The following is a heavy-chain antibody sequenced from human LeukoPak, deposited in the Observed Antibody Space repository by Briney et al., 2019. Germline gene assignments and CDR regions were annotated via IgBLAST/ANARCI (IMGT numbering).Heavy chain of an antibody. CDR3: AKGASYFDY. CDR2: ITNSGGTT. V-gene: IGHV3-23*01. J-gene: IGHJ4*02. Sequence: GGSLTLSCAASGFPFSSYAMSWVRQAPGKGLEWVSPITNSGGTTYYAGSVKGRFTISRDNSKNTLYLQMNSLRAEDTAVYYCAKGASYFDYWGQGTLVTVSS. CDR1: GFPFSSYA.